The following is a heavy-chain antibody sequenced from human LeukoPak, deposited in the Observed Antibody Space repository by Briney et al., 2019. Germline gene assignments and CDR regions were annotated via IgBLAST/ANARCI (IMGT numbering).Heavy chain of an antibody. CDR2: IYYSGST. V-gene: IGHV4-59*01. D-gene: IGHD6-6*01. CDR1: GGSISSYY. J-gene: IGHJ4*02. Sequence: PSETLSLTCTVSGGSISSYYWSWIRQPPGKGLEWFGYIYYSGSTNYNPSLKSRVTISVDTSKNQFSLKLSSVTAADTAVYYCARGREYSSFYYFDYWGQGTLVTVSS. CDR3: ARGREYSSFYYFDY.